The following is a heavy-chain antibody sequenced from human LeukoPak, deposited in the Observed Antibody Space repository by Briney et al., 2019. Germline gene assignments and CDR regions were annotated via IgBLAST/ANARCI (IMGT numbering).Heavy chain of an antibody. J-gene: IGHJ5*02. CDR3: VAMIRGVGS. CDR2: SRNKVNSYAT. Sequence: GGSLRLSCAASGFTLSDHFMDWVRQAPGKGLEWVGRSRNKVNSYATEYAASVKGRFTISRDDSNNSLYLQMNSLKTEDTAVYSCVAMIRGVGSWGQGTLVTASS. D-gene: IGHD3-10*01. CDR1: GFTLSDHF. V-gene: IGHV3-72*01.